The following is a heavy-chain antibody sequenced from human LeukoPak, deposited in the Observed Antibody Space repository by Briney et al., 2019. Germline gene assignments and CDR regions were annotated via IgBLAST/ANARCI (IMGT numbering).Heavy chain of an antibody. V-gene: IGHV3-48*04. CDR1: GFTFSTYA. D-gene: IGHD3-9*01. Sequence: GGSLRLSCAASGFTFSTYAVNWVRQAPGKGLEWVSYIRFRGDTMYYADSVKGRFTISRDDSKNSMYLQMNSLRADDTAVYYCGRVWRATGYYYVECWGQGSLVTV. J-gene: IGHJ4*02. CDR3: GRVWRATGYYYVEC. CDR2: IRFRGDTM.